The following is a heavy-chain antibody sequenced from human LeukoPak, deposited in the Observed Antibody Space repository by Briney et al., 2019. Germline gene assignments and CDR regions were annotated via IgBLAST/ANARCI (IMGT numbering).Heavy chain of an antibody. D-gene: IGHD1-1*01. V-gene: IGHV3-23*01. CDR2: ISGSGGST. CDR1: GYTFSSYA. Sequence: GGSLRLSCAASGYTFSSYAMNWVRQAPGKGLECDSTISGSGGSTYYADSVKGRFTISRDNSMNTLGLQMNSLRAEDTAVYYCAKDPELCGTDSWFDPWGQGTLVTVSS. J-gene: IGHJ5*02. CDR3: AKDPELCGTDSWFDP.